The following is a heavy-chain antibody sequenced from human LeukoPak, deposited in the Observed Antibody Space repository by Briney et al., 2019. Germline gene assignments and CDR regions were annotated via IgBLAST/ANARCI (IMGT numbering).Heavy chain of an antibody. CDR1: GGSISSYY. V-gene: IGHV4-59*01. D-gene: IGHD3-10*01. CDR2: IDESGSI. CDR3: ARVEWFGELSPFDI. Sequence: SETLSLTCTVSGGSISSYYWSWIWQPPGKGLEWIGEIDESGSINYNPSLKSRVTISVVTTKNQFSLKLSSVTAADTAVYYCARVEWFGELSPFDIWGQGTMVTVSS. J-gene: IGHJ3*02.